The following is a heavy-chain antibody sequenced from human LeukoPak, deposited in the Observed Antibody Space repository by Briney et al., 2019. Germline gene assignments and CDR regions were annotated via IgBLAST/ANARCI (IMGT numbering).Heavy chain of an antibody. Sequence: GGSLRLSCVASGFDFGTYAMSWVRQAPGKGPEWVSTVSNGGSSTYYADSVRGRFTVSRDDSKNTLYLQMNSPRAEDTATYYCARTLVTTGFDYWGQGTLVTVAS. CDR1: GFDFGTYA. CDR3: ARTLVTTGFDY. D-gene: IGHD4-11*01. J-gene: IGHJ4*02. V-gene: IGHV3-23*01. CDR2: VSNGGSST.